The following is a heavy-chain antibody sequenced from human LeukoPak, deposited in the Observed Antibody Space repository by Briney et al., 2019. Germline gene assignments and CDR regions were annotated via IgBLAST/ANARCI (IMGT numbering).Heavy chain of an antibody. D-gene: IGHD3-3*02. V-gene: IGHV1-18*01. CDR1: GYSFTKYG. Sequence: GASVKVSCKASGYSFTKYGISWVRQAPGQGLEWMGWISTYNGDTNYEQKFQGRVTMTTDTSTSTAYMELRGLRSDDTAVYYCAREEGSIFGVGGYYYFYMDVWGKGTTVTVSS. CDR3: AREEGSIFGVGGYYYFYMDV. J-gene: IGHJ6*03. CDR2: ISTYNGDT.